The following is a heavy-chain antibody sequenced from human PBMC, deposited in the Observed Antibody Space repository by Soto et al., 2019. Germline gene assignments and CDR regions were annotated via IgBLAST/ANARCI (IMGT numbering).Heavy chain of an antibody. CDR2: IDHSGYT. CDR3: GSPIFDY. V-gene: IGHV4-34*01. CDR1: GGSFSGYY. Sequence: PSETLSLTCAVYGGSFSGYYWNWIRQPPGKGLEWIGEIDHSGYTNYNPSLKSRVTISVDTSKNQFSLRLTSVTAADTAVYFVGSPIFDYWGQGSLVTVSS. D-gene: IGHD2-15*01. J-gene: IGHJ4*02.